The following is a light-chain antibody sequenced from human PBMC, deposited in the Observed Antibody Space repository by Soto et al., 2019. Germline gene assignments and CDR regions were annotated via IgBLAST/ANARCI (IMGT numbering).Light chain of an antibody. CDR3: QQYNNWPFS. Sequence: EIRMTQFPATLSASPGERATLSCRAAQDVTTNFAWYQQKRGQAPRLLIYDISIRATGVPARFSGSGSETEFTLSISGLQSEDFAVYFCQQYNNWPFSVGQGTRLEIK. CDR1: QDVTTN. J-gene: IGKJ5*01. V-gene: IGKV3-15*01. CDR2: DIS.